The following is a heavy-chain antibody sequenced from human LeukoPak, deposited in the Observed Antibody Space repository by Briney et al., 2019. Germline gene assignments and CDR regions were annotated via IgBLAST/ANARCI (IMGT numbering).Heavy chain of an antibody. CDR3: ARDGGSGWY. CDR2: ISYDGSKI. CDR1: GFTFSSYA. Sequence: PGGSLRLSCAASGFTFSSYAMHWVRQAPAKGLEWVAVISYDGSKIYYADSVQGRFITSRDNSKNTLYLQMNSLKTEDTAVYYCARDGGSGWYWGLGTLVTVSS. D-gene: IGHD6-19*01. J-gene: IGHJ4*02. V-gene: IGHV3-30*04.